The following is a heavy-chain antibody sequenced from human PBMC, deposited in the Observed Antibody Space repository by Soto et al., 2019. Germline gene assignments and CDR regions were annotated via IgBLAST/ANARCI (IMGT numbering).Heavy chain of an antibody. CDR2: ISYDGSNK. J-gene: IGHJ4*02. CDR3: ASGRPGIVVVPAAMGVY. V-gene: IGHV3-30-3*01. D-gene: IGHD2-2*01. Sequence: GGSLRLSCAASGFTFSSYAMHWVRQAPGKGLEWVAVISYDGSNKYYADSVKGRFTISRDNSKNTLYLQMNSLRAEDTAVYYCASGRPGIVVVPAAMGVYWGQGTLVTVSS. CDR1: GFTFSSYA.